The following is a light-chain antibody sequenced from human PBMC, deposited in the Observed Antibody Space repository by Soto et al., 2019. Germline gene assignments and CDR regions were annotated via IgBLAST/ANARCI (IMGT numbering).Light chain of an antibody. Sequence: EIVLTQSPGTLSLSPGERATLSCRASQSVSSSYLAWYQQKPGQAPRLLIYGASSRATGIPDRFSGSGSGTEFTLTISSLQSEDFAVYYCQQYNQWPLTFGGGTKAETK. J-gene: IGKJ4*01. CDR2: GAS. CDR1: QSVSSSY. V-gene: IGKV3-20*01. CDR3: QQYNQWPLT.